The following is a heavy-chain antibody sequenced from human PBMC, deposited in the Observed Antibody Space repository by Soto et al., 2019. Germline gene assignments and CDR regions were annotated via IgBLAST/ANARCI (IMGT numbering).Heavy chain of an antibody. Sequence: SETLSLTCAVYGGSFSGYYWSWIRQPPGKGLEWIGEINHSGSTNYNPSLKSRVTISVDTSKNQFSLKLSSVTAADTAVYYCARAYSSGLTYWGQGTLVTVSS. D-gene: IGHD6-19*01. CDR2: INHSGST. CDR1: GGSFSGYY. J-gene: IGHJ4*02. V-gene: IGHV4-34*01. CDR3: ARAYSSGLTY.